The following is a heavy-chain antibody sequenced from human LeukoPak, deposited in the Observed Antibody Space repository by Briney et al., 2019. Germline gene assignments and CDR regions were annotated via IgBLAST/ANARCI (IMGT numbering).Heavy chain of an antibody. D-gene: IGHD6-19*01. V-gene: IGHV3-64*02. CDR3: VRGGGVVAGTYDY. J-gene: IGHJ4*02. Sequence: GGSLRLSCAASGFTFITYAFHWVRQAPGKGLEYVSAIINNGEDRYYAASVKGRFTISRDNSKNTLYLQMGSLRAEDMAVYYCVRGGGVVAGTYDYWGQGTLVTVSS. CDR2: IINNGEDR. CDR1: GFTFITYA.